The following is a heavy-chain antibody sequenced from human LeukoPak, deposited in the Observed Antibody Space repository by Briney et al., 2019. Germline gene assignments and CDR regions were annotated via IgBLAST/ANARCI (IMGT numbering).Heavy chain of an antibody. CDR1: GFTFSSYA. CDR2: ISYDGSNK. V-gene: IGHV3-30-3*01. Sequence: GGSLRLSCAASGFTFSSYAMHWVRQAPGKGLEWVAVISYDGSNKYYADSVKGRFTISRDNSKNTLYPQMNSLRAEDTAVYYCARDRGGYCSGGSCYLLDYWGQGTLVTVSS. J-gene: IGHJ4*02. CDR3: ARDRGGYCSGGSCYLLDY. D-gene: IGHD2-15*01.